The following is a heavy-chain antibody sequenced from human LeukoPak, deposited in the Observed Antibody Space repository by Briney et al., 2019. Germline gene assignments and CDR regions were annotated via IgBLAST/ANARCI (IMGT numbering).Heavy chain of an antibody. D-gene: IGHD3-22*01. CDR1: GFTSSSYS. Sequence: PGGSLRLSCAASGFTSSSYSMNWVRQAPGKGLEWVSYISSSSSTIYYADSVKGRFTISRDNAKNSLYLQMNSLRDEDTAVYYCAREDPKYYYDATGPSDAFDIWGQGTMVTVSS. CDR2: ISSSSSTI. V-gene: IGHV3-48*02. CDR3: AREDPKYYYDATGPSDAFDI. J-gene: IGHJ3*02.